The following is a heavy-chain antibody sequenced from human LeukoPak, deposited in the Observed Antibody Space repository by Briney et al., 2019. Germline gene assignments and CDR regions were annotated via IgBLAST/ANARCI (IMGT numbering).Heavy chain of an antibody. CDR1: GFTFSNYW. V-gene: IGHV3-7*01. Sequence: GGSLRLSCAASGFTFSNYWLSWVRQAPGKGLEWLANIKQDGSEKYYVDSVKGRFTISRDNAKNSLYLQMNSLRAEDTAVYYCARWPGTFDYWGQGTLVTVSS. J-gene: IGHJ4*02. D-gene: IGHD1-1*01. CDR2: IKQDGSEK. CDR3: ARWPGTFDY.